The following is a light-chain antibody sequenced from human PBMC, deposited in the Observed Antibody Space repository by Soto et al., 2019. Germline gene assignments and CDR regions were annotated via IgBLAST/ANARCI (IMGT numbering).Light chain of an antibody. CDR3: QQYVSAPRT. CDR1: QSVSSSY. CDR2: GAS. V-gene: IGKV3-20*01. Sequence: EVGLSQSPCTLSLSTGERATLSCRASQSVSSSYLAWYQQKPGQAPRLLIYGASSRATGIPDRFSGSGSGTDFTLTISRLEPEDFAVYYCQQYVSAPRTFGGGTKVAIK. J-gene: IGKJ4*01.